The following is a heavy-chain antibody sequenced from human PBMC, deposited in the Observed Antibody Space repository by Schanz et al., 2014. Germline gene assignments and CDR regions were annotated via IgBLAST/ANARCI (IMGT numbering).Heavy chain of an antibody. CDR2: TSNDGSFT. D-gene: IGHD3-3*01. V-gene: IGHV3-74*01. CDR3: ARGSGNFDS. CDR1: GFTFSDSW. Sequence: EVQLVESGGGLVQPGGSLRLSCAASGFTFSDSWMHWVRQAPGKGLVWVSRTSNDGSFTTFADSVKGRFTISRDNSDNTLYLQMNNLRAEDAAVYYCARGSGNFDSWGQGTLVTVSS. J-gene: IGHJ4*02.